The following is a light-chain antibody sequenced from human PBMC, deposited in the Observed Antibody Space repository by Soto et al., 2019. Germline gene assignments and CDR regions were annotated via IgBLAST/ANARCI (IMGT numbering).Light chain of an antibody. Sequence: QSVLTQPPSVSGAPGQRVTISCTGSTSNIGAGYEVHWYQQVPGTAPKLLVSGHNNRPAEVPDRFFGSKSGTSASLAISGLQSEDEADYFCAAWDDTLNGPVFGGGTKVTVL. J-gene: IGLJ2*01. CDR1: TSNIGAGYE. CDR3: AAWDDTLNGPV. CDR2: GHN. V-gene: IGLV1-40*01.